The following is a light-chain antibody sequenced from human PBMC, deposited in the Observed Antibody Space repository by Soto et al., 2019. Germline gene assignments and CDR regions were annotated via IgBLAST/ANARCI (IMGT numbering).Light chain of an antibody. CDR2: GAS. J-gene: IGKJ3*01. Sequence: EIVLTQSPGTLSLSPGERATPSCRASQSISSSYLAWYQQKPGQAPRLLVYGASSRATGIPDRFSGSGSGTDFTLTISRLEPEDFAVYYCQQYGSSRFTFGPGTKVDIK. CDR3: QQYGSSRFT. CDR1: QSISSSY. V-gene: IGKV3-20*01.